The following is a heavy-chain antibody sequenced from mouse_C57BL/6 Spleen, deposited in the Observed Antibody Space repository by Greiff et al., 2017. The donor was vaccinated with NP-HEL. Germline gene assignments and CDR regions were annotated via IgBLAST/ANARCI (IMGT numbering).Heavy chain of an antibody. CDR1: GYAFSSSW. Sequence: VQLQQSGPELVKPGASVKISCKASGYAFSSSWMNWVKQRPGKGLEWIGRIYPGDGDTNYNGKFKGKATLTADKSSSTAYMQLSSLTSEDSAVYFCARSAAQATPAWFAYWGQGTLVTVSA. CDR2: IYPGDGDT. D-gene: IGHD3-2*02. CDR3: ARSAAQATPAWFAY. V-gene: IGHV1-82*01. J-gene: IGHJ3*01.